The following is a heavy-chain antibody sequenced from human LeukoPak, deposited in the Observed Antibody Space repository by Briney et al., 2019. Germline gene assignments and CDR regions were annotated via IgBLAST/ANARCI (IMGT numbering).Heavy chain of an antibody. D-gene: IGHD5-18*01. CDR2: IYYSGST. CDR3: ARGGAQLWFSSFDY. J-gene: IGHJ4*02. V-gene: IGHV4-59*01. CDR1: GGSISSYY. Sequence: SETLSLTCTVSGGSISSYYWSWIRQPPRKGLDWIGYIYYSGSTNYHPSLKSRVTISVDTSKNQFSLKLSSVTAADTAVYYCARGGAQLWFSSFDYWGQGTLVTVSP.